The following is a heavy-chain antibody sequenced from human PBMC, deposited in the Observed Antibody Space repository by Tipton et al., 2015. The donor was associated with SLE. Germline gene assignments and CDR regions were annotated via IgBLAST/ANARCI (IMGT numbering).Heavy chain of an antibody. Sequence: TLSLTCAVSGYSISSGYYWGWIRQPPGKGLEWIGSIYHSGSTYYNPSLKSRATISVDTSKNQYSLKLSSVTAADTAVYYCARFIPMIVVPPYSKTDAFDIWGQGTMVTVS. CDR1: GYSISSGYY. J-gene: IGHJ3*02. V-gene: IGHV4-38-2*01. CDR2: IYHSGST. CDR3: ARFIPMIVVPPYSKTDAFDI. D-gene: IGHD3-22*01.